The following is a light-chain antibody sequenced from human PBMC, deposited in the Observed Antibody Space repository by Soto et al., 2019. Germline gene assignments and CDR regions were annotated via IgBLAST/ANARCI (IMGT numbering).Light chain of an antibody. V-gene: IGKV3-11*01. CDR3: QQRSNWPPIT. Sequence: IVLTQSPATLSLSPWERSTLSFSSSQSVSSYLAWYQQKPGQAPRLLIYDASNRATGIPARFSGSGSGTDFTLTISSLEPEDFAVYYCQQRSNWPPITFGQGTRLEI. J-gene: IGKJ5*01. CDR2: DAS. CDR1: QSVSSY.